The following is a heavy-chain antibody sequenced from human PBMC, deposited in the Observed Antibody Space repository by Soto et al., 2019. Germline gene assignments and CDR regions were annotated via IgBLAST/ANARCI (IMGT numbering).Heavy chain of an antibody. V-gene: IGHV4-59*08. CDR3: ARPNGGALDA. J-gene: IGHJ5*02. Sequence: QGQLQESGPGLVKPSETLSLTCTVSVGSIRSYSWSWIRQTPGKGLEWIGYIYYSGRTNYNPSLKSRVTISVDTSKKQFSLKLSPVSAVDTAVYYCARPNGGALDAWGQGALVTVSS. CDR2: IYYSGRT. CDR1: VGSIRSYS. D-gene: IGHD2-21*01.